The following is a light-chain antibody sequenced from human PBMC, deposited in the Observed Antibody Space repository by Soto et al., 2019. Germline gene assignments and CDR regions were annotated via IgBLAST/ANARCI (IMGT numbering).Light chain of an antibody. CDR3: QHRSDWPRLT. CDR1: QSVGNY. J-gene: IGKJ4*01. V-gene: IGKV3-11*01. Sequence: EIVLTQSPATLSLSPGEGATLSCRANQSVGNYLAWYQQKPGQAPRLLIYDASNRDTGIPASFSGSGSVTDFTLTISSLEPEDFAVYYCQHRSDWPRLTFGGGTKVEIK. CDR2: DAS.